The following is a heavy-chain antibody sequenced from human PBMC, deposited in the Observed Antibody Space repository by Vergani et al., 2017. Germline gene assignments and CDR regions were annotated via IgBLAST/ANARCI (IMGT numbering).Heavy chain of an antibody. CDR2: IYHSGRT. J-gene: IGHJ6*02. Sequence: QVQLQESGPGLVKPSETLSLTCAVSGYSISSGYYWGWIRQPPGKGLEWIWSIYHSGRTYSNPSLKSRVNISVDTSKNQFSLKLSSVTAADTAVYYWARHWGGIAATRGYYYYGMDVWGQGTTVTVSS. D-gene: IGHD6-13*01. CDR1: GYSISSGYY. V-gene: IGHV4-38-2*01. CDR3: ARHWGGIAATRGYYYYGMDV.